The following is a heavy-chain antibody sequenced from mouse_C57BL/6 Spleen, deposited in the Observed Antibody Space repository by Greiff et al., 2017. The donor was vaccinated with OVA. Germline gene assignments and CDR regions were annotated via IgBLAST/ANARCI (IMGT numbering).Heavy chain of an antibody. D-gene: IGHD2-4*01. CDR3: ARSRYDYDDLDY. CDR2: INPGSGGT. Sequence: QVQLQQSGAELVRPGTSVKVSCKASGYAFTNYLIEWVKQRPGQGLEWIGVINPGSGGTNYNEKFKGKATLTADKSSSTAYMQLSSLTSEDSAVYFCARSRYDYDDLDYWGQGTTLTVSS. V-gene: IGHV1-54*01. CDR1: GYAFTNYL. J-gene: IGHJ2*01.